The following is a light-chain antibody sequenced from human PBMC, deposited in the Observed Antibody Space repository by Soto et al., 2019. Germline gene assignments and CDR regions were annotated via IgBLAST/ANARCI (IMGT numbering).Light chain of an antibody. CDR2: AAS. CDR3: QQSFTTPPYT. J-gene: IGKJ2*01. V-gene: IGKV1-39*01. Sequence: DIQMTQSPSSLSASVGARVIITCRASQSISTYLNWYQQKLGQAPKLLISAASNLGSGVPSRFSGSGSGTEFTLTISGLEADDFATYFCQQSFTTPPYTFGQGTRL. CDR1: QSISTY.